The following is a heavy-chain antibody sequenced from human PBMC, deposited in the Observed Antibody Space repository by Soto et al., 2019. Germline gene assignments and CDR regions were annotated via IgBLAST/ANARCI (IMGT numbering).Heavy chain of an antibody. CDR3: ARDDEGGSYCDLGY. J-gene: IGHJ4*02. CDR2: ILHDGNNK. CDR1: GFTFSNYI. D-gene: IGHD3-10*01. Sequence: GGSLRLSCAASGFTFSNYIMHWVRQAPGKGLEWVAIILHDGNNKYYADSVKGRFTISRDNSQNTLYLQMNSLRTEDTAIYYCARDDEGGSYCDLGYWGQGTLVTVSS. V-gene: IGHV3-30-3*01.